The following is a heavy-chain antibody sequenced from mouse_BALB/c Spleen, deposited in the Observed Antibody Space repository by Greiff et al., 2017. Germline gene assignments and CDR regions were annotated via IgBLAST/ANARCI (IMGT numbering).Heavy chain of an antibody. V-gene: IGHV2-2*02. D-gene: IGHD2-3*01. CDR3: ARDDGPMDY. CDR1: GFSLTSYG. CDR2: IWSGGST. J-gene: IGHJ4*01. Sequence: VQLQQSGPGLVQPSQCLSISCTVSGFSLTSYGVHWVRQTPGKGLEWLGVIWSGGSTDYNAAFITRLSISKDNSTCQVFFRRNSLQANDTAIYYCARDDGPMDYWGQGTSVTVSS.